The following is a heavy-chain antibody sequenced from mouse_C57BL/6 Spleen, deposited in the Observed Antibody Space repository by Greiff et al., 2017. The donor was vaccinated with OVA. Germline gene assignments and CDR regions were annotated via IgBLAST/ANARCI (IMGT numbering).Heavy chain of an antibody. CDR1: GYTFTDYN. J-gene: IGHJ4*01. CDR2: INPNNGGT. D-gene: IGHD1-1*01. Sequence: VQLLQSGPELVKPGASVKMSCKASGYTFTDYNMHWVQQSHGKSLAWIGYINPNNGGTSYNQKFKGKATLTVNKTSRTAYMEIRILTSEDSAVYYCARDRSGSSSVYAMDYWGQGTSVTVSS. CDR3: ARDRSGSSSVYAMDY. V-gene: IGHV1-22*01.